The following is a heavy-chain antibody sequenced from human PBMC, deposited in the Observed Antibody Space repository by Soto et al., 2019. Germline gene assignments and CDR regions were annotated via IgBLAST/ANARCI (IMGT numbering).Heavy chain of an antibody. CDR1: GFTFRSYD. J-gene: IGHJ4*02. V-gene: IGHV3-30*03. D-gene: IGHD6-19*01. Sequence: GESLKISCTASGFTFRSYDMHWVRQALGKGLEWVALISYDGSKKYYADSVKGRFTISRDNSRNTLYLQMNSPRGDDTAIYYCASRIAVTAIDYWGQGALVTVSS. CDR3: ASRIAVTAIDY. CDR2: ISYDGSKK.